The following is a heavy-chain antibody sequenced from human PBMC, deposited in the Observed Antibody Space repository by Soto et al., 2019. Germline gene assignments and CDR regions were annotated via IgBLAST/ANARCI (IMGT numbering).Heavy chain of an antibody. CDR2: IYYSGST. J-gene: IGHJ5*02. V-gene: IGHV4-39*01. Sequence: SETLSLTCTVSGGSISSSGYYWGWIRQPPGKGLEWIGSIYYSGSTYYNPSLKSRVTISVDTSKNQFSLKLSSVTAADTAVYYCARRISSRGYCSGGSCWGRTKNWFDPWGQGTLVTVSS. CDR1: GGSISSSGYY. CDR3: ARRISSRGYCSGGSCWGRTKNWFDP. D-gene: IGHD2-15*01.